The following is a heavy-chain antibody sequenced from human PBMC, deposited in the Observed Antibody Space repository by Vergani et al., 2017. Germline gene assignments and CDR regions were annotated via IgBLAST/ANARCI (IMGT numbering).Heavy chain of an antibody. CDR1: GYTFTSYG. J-gene: IGHJ5*02. V-gene: IGHV1-69*04. CDR3: AREGYCSSTSCHTGMGFDP. D-gene: IGHD2-2*01. CDR2: IIPILGIA. Sequence: QVQLVQSGAEVKKPGASVKVSCKASGYTFTSYGISWVRQAPGQGLEWMGRIIPILGIANYAQKFQGRVTITADKSTSTAYMELSSLRSEDTAVYYCAREGYCSSTSCHTGMGFDPWGQGTLVTVSS.